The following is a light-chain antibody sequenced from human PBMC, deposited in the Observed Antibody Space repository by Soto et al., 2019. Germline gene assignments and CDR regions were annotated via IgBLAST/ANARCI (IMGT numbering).Light chain of an antibody. J-gene: IGKJ3*01. CDR1: QSVSSTY. Sequence: EIVLTQSPGPLSLSPGERATLSCRASQSVSSTYLAWSQQNPGKAPRLLIYVPSSRATGIPDRFSGSGSGTYFTLNISRLEPADFAVDYWQQYGSSPFTFGTGSKVDIK. CDR2: VPS. CDR3: QQYGSSPFT. V-gene: IGKV3-20*01.